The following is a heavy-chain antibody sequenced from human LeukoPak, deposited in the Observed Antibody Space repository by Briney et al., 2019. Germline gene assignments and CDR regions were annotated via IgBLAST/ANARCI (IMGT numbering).Heavy chain of an antibody. CDR1: GFTFSSYG. CDR3: ARSKSSGYSNGGYAFDV. D-gene: IGHD3-22*01. CDR2: ISSSSRYI. V-gene: IGHV3-21*01. J-gene: IGHJ3*01. Sequence: PGGALRLSCAASGFTFSSYGINSVRQAPGKGQVWVSSISSSSRYIYYADSVKGRFTISRDNARNSLYLQMTSLRAEDTAVYYCARSKSSGYSNGGYAFDVWGQGTVVTVSS.